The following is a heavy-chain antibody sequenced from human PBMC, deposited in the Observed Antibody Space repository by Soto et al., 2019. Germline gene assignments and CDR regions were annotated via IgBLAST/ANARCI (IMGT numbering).Heavy chain of an antibody. CDR3: ARIAYFDSTGYYYYFDY. Sequence: SETLSLTCRVSCYSISKGYFWGWIRQPPGKGLEWIDSWYRSGVTYYNPSLNGRVTMSVDTSKNQFSLQLSSVTAADMAVYYCARIAYFDSTGYYYYFDYWGQGALVTVSS. J-gene: IGHJ4*02. D-gene: IGHD3-22*01. CDR1: CYSISKGYF. CDR2: WYRSGVT. V-gene: IGHV4-38-2*01.